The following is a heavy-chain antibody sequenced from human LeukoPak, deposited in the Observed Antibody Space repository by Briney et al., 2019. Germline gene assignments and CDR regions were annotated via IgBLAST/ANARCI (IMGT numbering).Heavy chain of an antibody. CDR3: ARDFDWLLFKGYFDY. V-gene: IGHV3-30*04. J-gene: IGHJ4*02. Sequence: PGGSLRPSCAASGFTFSSYAMHWVRQAPGKGLEWVAVISYDGSNKYYADSVKGRFTISRDNSKNTLYLQMNSLRAEDTAVYYCARDFDWLLFKGYFDYWGQGTLVTVSS. CDR2: ISYDGSNK. CDR1: GFTFSSYA. D-gene: IGHD3-9*01.